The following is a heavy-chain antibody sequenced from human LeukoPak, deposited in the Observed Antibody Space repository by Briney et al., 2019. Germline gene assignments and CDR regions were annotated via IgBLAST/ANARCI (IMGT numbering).Heavy chain of an antibody. CDR2: ISAYNGNT. CDR3: ARVSELWPEYGSELTYHGMDV. CDR1: GYTFTSYG. V-gene: IGHV1-18*01. J-gene: IGHJ6*02. Sequence: ASVKVSCKASGYTFTSYGISWVRQAPGQGLEWMGWISAYNGNTNYAQKLQGRVTMTTDTSTSTAYMELRSLRSDDTAVYYCARVSELWPEYGSELTYHGMDVWGQGTTVTVSS. D-gene: IGHD5-18*01.